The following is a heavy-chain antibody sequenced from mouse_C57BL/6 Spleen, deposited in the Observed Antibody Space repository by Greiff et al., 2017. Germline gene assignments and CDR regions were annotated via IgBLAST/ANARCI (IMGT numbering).Heavy chain of an antibody. V-gene: IGHV2-5*01. D-gene: IGHD2-4*01. CDR2: IWRGGST. CDR1: GFSLTSYG. CDR3: AKNDDYDGYYAMDY. Sequence: QVQLQQSGPGLVQPSQSLSITCTVSGFSLTSYGVHWVRQSPGTGLEWLGVIWRGGSTDYNAAFMSRLSITKDNSKSQVFFKMNSLQADDTAIYYCAKNDDYDGYYAMDYWGQGTSVTVSS. J-gene: IGHJ4*01.